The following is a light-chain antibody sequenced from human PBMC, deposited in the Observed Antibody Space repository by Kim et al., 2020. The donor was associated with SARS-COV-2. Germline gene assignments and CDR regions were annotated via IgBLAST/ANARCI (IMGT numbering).Light chain of an antibody. Sequence: SPGERAIISCRASQSVSSYYLAWYQQKPGQAPRLLIYGASSRATGIPDRFSGSGSGTDFTLTISRLEPEDFAVYYCQQYGSSIMYIFGQGTKLEI. CDR1: QSVSSYY. CDR3: QQYGSSIMYI. V-gene: IGKV3-20*01. J-gene: IGKJ2*01. CDR2: GAS.